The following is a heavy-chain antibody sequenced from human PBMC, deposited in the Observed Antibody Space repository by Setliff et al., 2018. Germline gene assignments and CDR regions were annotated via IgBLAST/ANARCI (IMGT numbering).Heavy chain of an antibody. CDR1: GGSISNYY. CDR2: IHYSGST. D-gene: IGHD1-26*01. V-gene: IGHV4-59*08. J-gene: IGHJ5*02. CDR3: AAVGIDAGGGWFDP. Sequence: SETLSLTCTVSGGSISNYYWSWIRQPPGKGLEWIGYIHYSGSTNSIPSRKSRVTISVDTSKNQFSLKLTSVTAADTAVYSCAAVGIDAGGGWFDPWGHGIPVTVSS.